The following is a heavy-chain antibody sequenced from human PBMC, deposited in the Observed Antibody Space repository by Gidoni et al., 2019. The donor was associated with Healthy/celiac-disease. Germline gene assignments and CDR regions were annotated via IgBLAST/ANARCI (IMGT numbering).Heavy chain of an antibody. Sequence: GRIIPILGIANYAQKFQGRVTITADKSTSTAYMELSSLRSEDTAVYYCARLCYDFYYGMDVWGQGTTVTVSS. CDR2: IIPILGIA. CDR3: ARLCYDFYYGMDV. J-gene: IGHJ6*02. V-gene: IGHV1-69*02. D-gene: IGHD3-3*01.